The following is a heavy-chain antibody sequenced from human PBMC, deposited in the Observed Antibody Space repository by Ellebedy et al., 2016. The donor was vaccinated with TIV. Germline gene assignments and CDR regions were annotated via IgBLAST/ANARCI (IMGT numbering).Heavy chain of an antibody. CDR3: AREAAWSSYPFDY. CDR2: ISGSGGST. J-gene: IGHJ4*02. V-gene: IGHV3-23*01. CDR1: GFTFSSYA. D-gene: IGHD3-3*01. Sequence: GGSLRLXXAASGFTFSSYAMSWVRQAPGKGLEWVSAISGSGGSTYYADSVKGRLTISRDNSKNTLYLQMNSLRAEDTAVYYCAREAAWSSYPFDYWGQGTLVTVSS.